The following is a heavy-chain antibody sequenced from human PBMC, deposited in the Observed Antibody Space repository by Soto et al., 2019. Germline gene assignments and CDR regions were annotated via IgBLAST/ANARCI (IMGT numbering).Heavy chain of an antibody. J-gene: IGHJ4*02. D-gene: IGHD3-10*01. CDR1: GFSVSTNY. CDR3: ARIYGSGVVDF. V-gene: IGHV3-53*01. CDR2: IYSSGQT. Sequence: VQLVESGGGLIQAGGSRRLSCRVSGFSVSTNYMAWVRQVPGKGLEWASVIYSSGQTYYPDSVQGRFTISRDNSKNTVYLQMSSLRVEXXXXXSCARIYGSGVVDFWGQGSLITVSS.